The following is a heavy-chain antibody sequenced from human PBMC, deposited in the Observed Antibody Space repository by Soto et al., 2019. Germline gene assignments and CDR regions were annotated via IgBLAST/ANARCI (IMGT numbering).Heavy chain of an antibody. CDR3: ARVGYYDSIGFFAPFDF. D-gene: IGHD3-22*01. V-gene: IGHV4-34*01. J-gene: IGHJ4*02. CDR1: GGSFSGFY. Sequence: PSETLSLTCAVYGGSFSGFYWRWIRQPPGKGLEWIGEINHSGITGYNPSLKSRVTISIDTSKSQFSLRLTSVTAADTAVYYCARVGYYDSIGFFAPFDFWAQGTLVTVSS. CDR2: INHSGIT.